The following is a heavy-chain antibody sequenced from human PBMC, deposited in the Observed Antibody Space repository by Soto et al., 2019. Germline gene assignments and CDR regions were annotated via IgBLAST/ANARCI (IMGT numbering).Heavy chain of an antibody. V-gene: IGHV3-33*06. CDR2: MWYDGSNK. J-gene: IGHJ4*02. CDR1: GFTFSNYG. D-gene: IGHD1-1*01. Sequence: GGSLRLSCAASGFTFSNYGMHWVRQAPGKGLEWVALMWYDGSNKYYVDSVKGRFTISRDNSKNTLYLQMNSLRAEDTAVYYCAKDRTTGTALDYWGQGTLVTVSS. CDR3: AKDRTTGTALDY.